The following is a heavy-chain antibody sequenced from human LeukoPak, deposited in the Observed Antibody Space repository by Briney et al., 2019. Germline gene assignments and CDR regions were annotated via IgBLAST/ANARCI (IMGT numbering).Heavy chain of an antibody. CDR3: AVSRDGYNFYISAFDI. D-gene: IGHD5-24*01. V-gene: IGHV1-69*06. CDR2: IIPIFGTA. J-gene: IGHJ3*02. CDR1: GGTFSSYA. Sequence: SVKVSCKASGGTFSSYAISWVRQAPGQGLEWMGGIIPIFGTANYAQKFQGRVTITADKSTSTAYMELSSLRSEDTAVYYCAVSRDGYNFYISAFDIWGQGTMVTVSS.